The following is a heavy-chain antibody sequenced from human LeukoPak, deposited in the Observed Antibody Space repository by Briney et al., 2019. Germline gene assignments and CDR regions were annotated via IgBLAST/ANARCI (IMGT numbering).Heavy chain of an antibody. V-gene: IGHV1-46*01. CDR1: GYTFTSYY. J-gene: IGHJ4*02. D-gene: IGHD3-3*01. CDR2: INPSGGST. CDR3: AAIRFFKGDFFDY. Sequence: ASVKVSCKASGYTFTSYYMHWVRQAPGQGLEWMGIINPSGGSTSYAQKFQGRVTMTRDASTSTVYMELSSLRSEDTAVYYCAAIRFFKGDFFDYWGQGTLVTVSS.